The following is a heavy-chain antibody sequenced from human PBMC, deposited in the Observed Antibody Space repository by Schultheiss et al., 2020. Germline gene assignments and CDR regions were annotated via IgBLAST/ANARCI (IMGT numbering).Heavy chain of an antibody. V-gene: IGHV4-30-4*01. CDR1: GGSISSGDYY. J-gene: IGHJ4*02. Sequence: SETLSLTCTVSGGSISSGDYYWSWIRQPPGKGLEWIGYIYHSVSTYYNPSLKSRVTISVDTSKNQFSLKLSSVTAADTAVYYCARVGATARRKDYFDYWGQGTLVTVSS. CDR3: ARVGATARRKDYFDY. CDR2: IYHSVST. D-gene: IGHD6-6*01.